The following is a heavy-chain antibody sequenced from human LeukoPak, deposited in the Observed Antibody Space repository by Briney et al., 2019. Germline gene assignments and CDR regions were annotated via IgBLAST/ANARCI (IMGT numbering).Heavy chain of an antibody. V-gene: IGHV4-59*01. Sequence: SETLSLTCTVSGGFISSYYWSWIRQPPGKGLEWIGYIYYSGSTNYNPSLKSRVTISVDTSKNQFSLKLSSVTAADTAVYYCASLYYDFWSGYPTYFDYWGQGTLVTVSS. CDR3: ASLYYDFWSGYPTYFDY. J-gene: IGHJ4*02. D-gene: IGHD3-3*01. CDR2: IYYSGST. CDR1: GGFISSYY.